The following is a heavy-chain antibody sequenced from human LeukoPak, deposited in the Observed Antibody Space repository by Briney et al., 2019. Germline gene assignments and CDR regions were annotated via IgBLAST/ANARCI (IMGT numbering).Heavy chain of an antibody. V-gene: IGHV4-39*07. D-gene: IGHD3-3*01. CDR2: IYYSGST. J-gene: IGHJ4*02. CDR1: GGSISSSSYY. CDR3: ARDAQGFLEWLPKDLYFDY. Sequence: SETLSLTCTVSGGSISSSSYYWGWIRQPPGKGLEWIGSIYYSGSTYYNPSLKSRVTISVDTSKNQFSLKLSSVTAADTAVYYCARDAQGFLEWLPKDLYFDYWGRGTLVTVSS.